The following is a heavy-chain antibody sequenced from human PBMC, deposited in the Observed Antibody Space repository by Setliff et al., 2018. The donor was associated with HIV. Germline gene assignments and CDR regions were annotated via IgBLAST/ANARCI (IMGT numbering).Heavy chain of an antibody. CDR1: GSSFSGDY. V-gene: IGHV4-4*09. D-gene: IGHD1-7*01. Sequence: PSETLSLTCTVSGSSFSGDYWSWIRQSPGKGLEWIGYIHTRGSINYIPSLKTRATVSLDTSKNQFFLSLTSVTAADTAIYYCVRHPREEPQRNYKFDSWGQGMLVTVSS. J-gene: IGHJ4*02. CDR3: VRHPREEPQRNYKFDS. CDR2: IHTRGSI.